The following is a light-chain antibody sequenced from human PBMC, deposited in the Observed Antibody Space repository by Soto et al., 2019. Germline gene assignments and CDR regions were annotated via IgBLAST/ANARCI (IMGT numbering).Light chain of an antibody. CDR3: SSYTGAYTLV. J-gene: IGLJ1*01. CDR2: EVS. Sequence: QSVLAQPASVSGPPGQSIAISCTGTSSDVGAYNYVSWYQQHPGKAPKLIVHEVSDRPSGVSDRFSGSKSGNTASLTISGLQAEDEADYYCSSYTGAYTLVFGTGTKVTVL. CDR1: SSDVGAYNY. V-gene: IGLV2-14*01.